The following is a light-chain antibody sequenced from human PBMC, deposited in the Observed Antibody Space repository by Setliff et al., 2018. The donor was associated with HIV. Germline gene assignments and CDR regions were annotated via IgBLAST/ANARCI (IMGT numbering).Light chain of an antibody. V-gene: IGLV6-57*01. Sequence: NFMLTQPHSVSESPGKTVTISCTRSSGSIASNYVQWYKQRPGSSPTTVIYEDNQRTSGVPDRFSGSIDSSSNSGNTATLTISRVEAGDEADYYCQVWDSSSGHPYVFGTGTKVTVL. CDR2: EDN. J-gene: IGLJ1*01. CDR3: QVWDSSSGHPYV. CDR1: SGSIASNY.